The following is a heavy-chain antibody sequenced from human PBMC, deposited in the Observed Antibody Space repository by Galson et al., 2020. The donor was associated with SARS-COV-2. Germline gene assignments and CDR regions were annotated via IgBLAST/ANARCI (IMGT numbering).Heavy chain of an antibody. Sequence: SETLSLTCTLSGGSIRRGTYYWSWIRQPAGKELEWIGLINTTGSNNYNPSLKSRVTISVDTSKNQFSLRLSSVTAAETSVYYCARSHYSSGNALDIWGKGTMVTVSS. CDR3: ARSHYSSGNALDI. D-gene: IGHD3-22*01. V-gene: IGHV4-61*02. CDR1: GGSIRRGTYY. CDR2: INTTGSN. J-gene: IGHJ3*02.